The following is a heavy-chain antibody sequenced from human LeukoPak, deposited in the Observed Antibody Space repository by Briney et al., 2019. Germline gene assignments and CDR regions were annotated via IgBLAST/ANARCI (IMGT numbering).Heavy chain of an antibody. CDR3: ASVLDYYDSSGYYRDY. CDR1: GYTFTSYD. V-gene: IGHV1-8*01. D-gene: IGHD3-22*01. CDR2: MNPNSGNT. J-gene: IGHJ4*02. Sequence: ASVKVSCKASGYTFTSYDINWVRQATGQGLEWMGWMNPNSGNTGYAQKFQGRVTMTRNTSISTAYMELSSLRSEDTAVYYCASVLDYYDSSGYYRDYWGQGTLVTVSS.